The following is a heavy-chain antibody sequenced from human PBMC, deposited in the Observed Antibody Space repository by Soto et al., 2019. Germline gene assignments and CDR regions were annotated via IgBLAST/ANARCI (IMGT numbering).Heavy chain of an antibody. CDR3: ARGRDGVWSWFDA. V-gene: IGHV4-30-2*01. CDR2: IYNSGNT. CDR1: GGSISSGFYS. Sequence: SETLSLTCAVSGGSISSGFYSWSWIRQPPGQGLEWIGYIYNSGNTYYNPSLMSRVTISVDRSQNHFSLKLTSVTAADTAVYYCARGRDGVWSWFDAWGQGTQVTVSS. D-gene: IGHD2-8*01. J-gene: IGHJ5*02.